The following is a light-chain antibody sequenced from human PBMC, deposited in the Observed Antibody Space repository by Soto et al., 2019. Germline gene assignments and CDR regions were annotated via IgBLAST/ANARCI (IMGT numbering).Light chain of an antibody. CDR2: KAS. V-gene: IGKV1-5*03. CDR1: QSISSW. Sequence: DIQMTQSPSTPSASVGGRVTITCRASQSISSWLAWYQQKPGKAPNLLIYKASSLQSGVPSRFSGSGSGTEFTLTISSLQPDDCGTYYCQQYNDKWTFGQGTKV. J-gene: IGKJ1*01. CDR3: QQYNDKWT.